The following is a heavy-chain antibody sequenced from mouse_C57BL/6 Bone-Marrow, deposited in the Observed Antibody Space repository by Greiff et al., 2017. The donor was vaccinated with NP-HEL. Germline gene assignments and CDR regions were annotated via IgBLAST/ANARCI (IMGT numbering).Heavy chain of an antibody. Sequence: EVKLVESGGGLVQSGRSLRLSCATSGFTFSDFYMEWVRQAPGKGLEWIAASRNKANDYTTEYSASVKGRFIVSRDTSQSILYLQMNALRAEDTAIYYCARGHSSGSYYFDYWGQGTTLTVSS. CDR3: ARGHSSGSYYFDY. CDR2: SRNKANDYTT. J-gene: IGHJ2*01. D-gene: IGHD3-2*02. V-gene: IGHV7-1*01. CDR1: GFTFSDFY.